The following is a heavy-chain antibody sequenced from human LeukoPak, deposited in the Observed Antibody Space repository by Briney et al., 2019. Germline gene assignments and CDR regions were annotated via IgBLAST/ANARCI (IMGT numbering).Heavy chain of an antibody. D-gene: IGHD3-9*01. CDR2: ISPSGDST. CDR3: ARRLLTGGLTDFFDY. Sequence: ETLSLTCTVSGGSISSYYWSWVRQAPGEGLEWVSAISPSGDSTTYRDSVKGQFTISRDNSKNRLYLQMNTLTVEDTAIYYCARRLLTGGLTDFFDYWGQGTLVTVSS. V-gene: IGHV3-23*01. CDR1: GGSISSYY. J-gene: IGHJ4*02.